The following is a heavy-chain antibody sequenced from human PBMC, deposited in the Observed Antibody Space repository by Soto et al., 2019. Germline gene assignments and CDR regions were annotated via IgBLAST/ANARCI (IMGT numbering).Heavy chain of an antibody. J-gene: IGHJ4*02. D-gene: IGHD2-21*01. CDR2: INHSGST. CDR1: GGSFSGYY. V-gene: IGHV4-34*01. CDR3: ARNSGHSDFDY. Sequence: PSETLSLTCAVYGGSFSGYYWSWIRQHPGKGLEWIGEINHSGSTNYNPSLKSRVTISVDTSKNQFSLKLSSVTAADSAIYYCARNSGHSDFDYWGKGTLVTSPQ.